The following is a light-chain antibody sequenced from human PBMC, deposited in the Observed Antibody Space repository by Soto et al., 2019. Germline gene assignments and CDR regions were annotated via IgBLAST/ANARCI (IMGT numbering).Light chain of an antibody. V-gene: IGKV3-20*01. Sequence: EIVLTQSPGTLSLSPGERATLSCRASQSVTRSSLAWYQQKPGQAPRLLIYDASSRATGIPDRFSGSGSGTHFTLDVSRLEPEDFAMYYCHHYCSSPWTFGQGTKVEIK. J-gene: IGKJ1*01. CDR2: DAS. CDR1: QSVTRSS. CDR3: HHYCSSPWT.